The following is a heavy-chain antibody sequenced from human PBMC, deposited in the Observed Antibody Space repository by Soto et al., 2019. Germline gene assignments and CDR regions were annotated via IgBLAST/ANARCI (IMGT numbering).Heavy chain of an antibody. V-gene: IGHV3-48*01. D-gene: IGHD6-13*01. J-gene: IGHJ5*02. CDR2: ISSGRVTT. CDR3: ARDRLGSSWYWGWFDP. Sequence: EVQLVNSGGGLVQPGGSLRLSCVASGFTFSSYGMNWVRQAPGKGLEWVSYISSGRVTTNYADSVKGRFTISRDNAKNTLYLQMNSLRAEDTAVYYCARDRLGSSWYWGWFDPWGQGTLVTVSS. CDR1: GFTFSSYG.